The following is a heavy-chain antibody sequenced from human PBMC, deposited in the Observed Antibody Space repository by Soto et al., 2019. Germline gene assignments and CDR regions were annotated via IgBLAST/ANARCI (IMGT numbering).Heavy chain of an antibody. V-gene: IGHV3-21*01. CDR1: GFTFSTYS. D-gene: IGHD2-2*01. CDR3: ARVYCSSSSCGMDV. Sequence: EVHLVASGGGLVKPGGSLRLSCAASGFTFSTYSMNWVRQAPGKGLGWVSSISSGSDYIYYADSVKGRFPTSRDNAKNSLYLQMNSLRAEDTAVYYCARVYCSSSSCGMDVWGQGTTVTVSS. CDR2: ISSGSDYI. J-gene: IGHJ6*02.